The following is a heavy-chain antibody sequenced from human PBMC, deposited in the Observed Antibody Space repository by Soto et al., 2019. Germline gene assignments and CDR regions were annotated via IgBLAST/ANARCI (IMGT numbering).Heavy chain of an antibody. CDR3: AKGGYYYDSSGSIFDY. CDR2: ISGSGGST. D-gene: IGHD3-22*01. V-gene: IGHV3-23*01. CDR1: GFTFSSYA. Sequence: EVQLLESGGGLVQPGGSLRLSCAASGFTFSSYAMSWVRQAPGKGLEWVSAISGSGGSTYYADSVKGRFTISRDNSKNTLYLQMNSPRAEDTAVYYCAKGGYYYDSSGSIFDYWGQGTLVTVSS. J-gene: IGHJ4*02.